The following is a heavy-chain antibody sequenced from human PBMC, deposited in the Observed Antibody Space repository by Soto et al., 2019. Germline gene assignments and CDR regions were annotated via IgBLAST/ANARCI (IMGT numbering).Heavy chain of an antibody. V-gene: IGHV1-18*01. CDR2: ISGYNGNT. CDR1: GYIFINYG. D-gene: IGHD2-2*01. CDR3: ARDEVPAANWLDP. J-gene: IGHJ5*02. Sequence: ASVKVSCKASGYIFINYGITWVRQAPGRGLEWMGWISGYNGNTNHAQKFQGRVTMTTDTSTSTAYMELRSLGFDDTAVYYCARDEVPAANWLDPWGQGTLVTVSS.